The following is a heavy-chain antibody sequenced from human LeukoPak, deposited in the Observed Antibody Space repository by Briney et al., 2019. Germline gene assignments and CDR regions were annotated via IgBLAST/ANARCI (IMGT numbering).Heavy chain of an antibody. CDR2: INPSGGST. J-gene: IGHJ4*02. CDR3: ASLGCVRAAWGGFDY. D-gene: IGHD3-16*01. CDR1: GYTFTSHY. Sequence: GASVKVSCKASGYTFTSHYMNWVRQAPGQGLEWMGIINPSGGSTRYAQKFQGRVTMTRDTSTSTVYMELSSLRSEDTAVYYCASLGCVRAAWGGFDYWGQGTLVTVSS. V-gene: IGHV1-46*01.